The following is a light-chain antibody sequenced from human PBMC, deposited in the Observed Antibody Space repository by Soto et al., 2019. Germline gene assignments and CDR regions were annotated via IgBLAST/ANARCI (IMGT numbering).Light chain of an antibody. CDR2: GAS. V-gene: IGKV3-20*01. CDR1: QSVGSNY. J-gene: IGKJ2*01. Sequence: EIVLTQSPGTLSFSPGERATLSCRASQSVGSNYLAWYQQKPGQAPRLLIYGASSRASGIPDRFSGSGSGTDFTLTISRLEPEDFAVYYCQQYGSSPPYTFGQGTKLEIK. CDR3: QQYGSSPPYT.